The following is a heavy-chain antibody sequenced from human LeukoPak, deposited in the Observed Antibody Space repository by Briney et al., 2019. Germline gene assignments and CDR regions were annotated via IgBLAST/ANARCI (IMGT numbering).Heavy chain of an antibody. CDR1: GYTFTGYY. D-gene: IGHD3-3*01. CDR2: INPNSGGT. J-gene: IGHJ5*02. V-gene: IGHV1-2*02. CDR3: ARAGDDFWSGIEHNWFDP. Sequence: GASVKVSCKASGYTFTGYYMHWVRQAPGQGLEWMGWINPNSGGTNCAQKFQGRVTMTRDTSISTAYMELSRLRSDDTAVYYCARAGDDFWSGIEHNWFDPWGQGTLVTVSS.